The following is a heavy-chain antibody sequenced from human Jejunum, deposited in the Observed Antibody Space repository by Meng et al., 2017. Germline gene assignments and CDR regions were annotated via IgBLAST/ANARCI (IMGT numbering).Heavy chain of an antibody. CDR1: GGFISDYY. J-gene: IGHJ4*02. CDR2: INDSGST. D-gene: IGHD4-11*01. Sequence: QVKLQQWGAGLLKPSETLFLTCAVYGGFISDYYWTWIRQPPGKGLEWIGEINDSGSTNYNPSLKSRVTISVDTSKSQFYLRVSSVTAADTAVYYCARGNEYSNYGADFWGQGTLVTVSS. CDR3: ARGNEYSNYGADF. V-gene: IGHV4-34*01.